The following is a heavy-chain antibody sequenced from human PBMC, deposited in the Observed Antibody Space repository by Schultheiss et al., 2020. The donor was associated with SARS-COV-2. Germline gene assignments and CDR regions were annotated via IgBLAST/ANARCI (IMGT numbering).Heavy chain of an antibody. CDR2: IYYSGST. V-gene: IGHV4-34*01. CDR3: ARSDRRGAAAGRFDY. J-gene: IGHJ4*02. CDR1: GGSFSGYY. D-gene: IGHD6-13*01. Sequence: SETLSLTCAVYGGSFSGYYWSWIRQPPGKGLEWIAYIYYSGSTYYNPSLKSRVTISVDTSKNQFSLKLSSVTAPDTAVYYCARSDRRGAAAGRFDYWGQGTLVTVSS.